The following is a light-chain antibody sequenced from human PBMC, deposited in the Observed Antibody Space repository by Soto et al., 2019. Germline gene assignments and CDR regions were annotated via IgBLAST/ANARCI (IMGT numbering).Light chain of an antibody. CDR1: NSDVGGYNY. CDR2: EVS. J-gene: IGLJ1*01. V-gene: IGLV2-8*01. Sequence: QSVLTQPPSASGSPGQSVTISCTGTNSDVGGYNYVSWYQQHPGKAPKLMIYEVSKRPSGVPDRFSGSKSGNTASLTVSGLQAEDDADYYCSSYAGINNLVFGTGTKVTVL. CDR3: SSYAGINNLV.